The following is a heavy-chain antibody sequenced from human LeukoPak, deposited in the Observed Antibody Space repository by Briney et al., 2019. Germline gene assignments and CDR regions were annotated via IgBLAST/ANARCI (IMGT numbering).Heavy chain of an antibody. Sequence: ASVKVSCKASGYTFTSYYMHWVRQAPGQGLEWMGWINPNSGGTNYAQKFQGRVTMTRDTSISTAYMELSRLRSDDTAVYYCARDYGSGSNQILTPDYWGQGTLVTVSS. D-gene: IGHD3-10*01. V-gene: IGHV1-2*02. CDR2: INPNSGGT. CDR1: GYTFTSYY. CDR3: ARDYGSGSNQILTPDY. J-gene: IGHJ4*02.